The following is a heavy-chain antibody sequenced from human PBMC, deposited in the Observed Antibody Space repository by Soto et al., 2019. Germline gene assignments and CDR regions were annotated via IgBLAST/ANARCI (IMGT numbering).Heavy chain of an antibody. J-gene: IGHJ4*02. D-gene: IGHD5-12*01. CDR3: AKSPRRGYEPPWDY. CDR1: GFIFSTDA. Sequence: EVQLLESGGGLVQPGGSLRLSCAASGFIFSTDALNWVRQAPGKGLEWVSGISGSGDSTYYADSVQGRFTISRDNSKNTLYLQMNYVRVEDTAVYYCAKSPRRGYEPPWDYWGQGTLVTVSS. V-gene: IGHV3-23*01. CDR2: ISGSGDST.